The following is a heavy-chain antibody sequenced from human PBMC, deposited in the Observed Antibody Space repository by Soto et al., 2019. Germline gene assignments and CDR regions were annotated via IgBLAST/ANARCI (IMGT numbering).Heavy chain of an antibody. D-gene: IGHD3-22*01. CDR3: ARATYYYDSSGYSDRVLDY. Sequence: QVQLQESGPGLVKPSQTLSLTCTVSGGSISSGGYYWSWIRQHPGKGLEWIGSIFYSGNTYYTPSPKSRVTISVDTSKNQFSLKLSSVTAADTAVYYCARATYYYDSSGYSDRVLDYWGQGTLVTVSS. CDR1: GGSISSGGYY. V-gene: IGHV4-31*03. J-gene: IGHJ4*02. CDR2: IFYSGNT.